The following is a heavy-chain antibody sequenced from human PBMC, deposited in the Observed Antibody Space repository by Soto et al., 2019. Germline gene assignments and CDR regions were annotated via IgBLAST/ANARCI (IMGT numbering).Heavy chain of an antibody. CDR3: ARGFSSIAVAGDFDY. V-gene: IGHV1-46*03. CDR2: INPSGGST. J-gene: IGHJ4*02. Sequence: ASVKVSCKASGYTFTSYYMHWVRQAPGQGLEWMGIINPSGGSTSYAQKFQGRVTMTRDTSTSTVYMELSSLRSEDTAVYYCARGFSSIAVAGDFDYWGQGTLVTVSS. CDR1: GYTFTSYY. D-gene: IGHD6-19*01.